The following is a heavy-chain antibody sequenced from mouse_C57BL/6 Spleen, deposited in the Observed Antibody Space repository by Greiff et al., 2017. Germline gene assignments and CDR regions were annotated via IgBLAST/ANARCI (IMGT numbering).Heavy chain of an antibody. Sequence: QVHVKQSGAELVKPGASVKISCKASGYAFSSYWMNWVKQRPGKGLEWIGQIYPGDGDTNYNGKFKGKATLTADKSSSTAYMQLSSLTSEDSAVYFCARGDSSAYFDYWGQGTTLTVSS. CDR1: GYAFSSYW. CDR3: ARGDSSAYFDY. CDR2: IYPGDGDT. D-gene: IGHD3-2*02. J-gene: IGHJ2*01. V-gene: IGHV1-80*01.